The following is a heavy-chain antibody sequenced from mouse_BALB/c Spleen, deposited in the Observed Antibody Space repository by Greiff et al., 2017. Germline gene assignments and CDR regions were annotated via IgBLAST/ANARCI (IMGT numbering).Heavy chain of an antibody. J-gene: IGHJ2*01. CDR1: GYTFTSYW. CDR2: INPSNGRT. CDR3: AHYDGYYVND. D-gene: IGHD2-3*01. V-gene: IGHV1S81*02. Sequence: VQLQESGAELVKPGASVKLSCKASGYTFTSYWMHWVKQRPGQGLEWIGEINPSNGRTNYNEKFKSKATLTVDKSSSTAYMQLSSLTSEDSAVYYCAHYDGYYVNDWGQGTTLTVSS.